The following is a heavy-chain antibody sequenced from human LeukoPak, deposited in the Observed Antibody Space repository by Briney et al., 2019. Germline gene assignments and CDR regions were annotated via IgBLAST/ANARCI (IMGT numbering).Heavy chain of an antibody. D-gene: IGHD1-1*01. V-gene: IGHV4-4*02. CDR2: IHHSGST. CDR1: GGSISSRNW. J-gene: IGHJ5*02. CDR3: AKEFVWNPHCFDP. Sequence: SETLSLTCAVSGGSISSRNWWSWVRQPPGKGLEWIGEIHHSGSTNYNSSLKSRVTIPVDKSKNQFSLKLNSVTAADTAVYYCAKEFVWNPHCFDPWGQGTLVTVSS.